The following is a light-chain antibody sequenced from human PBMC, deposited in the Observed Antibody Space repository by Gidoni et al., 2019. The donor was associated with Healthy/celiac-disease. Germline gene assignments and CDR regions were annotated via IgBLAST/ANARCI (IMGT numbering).Light chain of an antibody. Sequence: DIQMTQSPSTLSASVGDRVTITCRASQSISSWLAWYQQKPGKAPKLLIYKASSLESGVPSRFSGSGSGTEFTLTISSLQPDDFATYYCQQYNSYSSYTFGQETKLEIK. CDR2: KAS. J-gene: IGKJ2*01. CDR3: QQYNSYSSYT. V-gene: IGKV1-5*03. CDR1: QSISSW.